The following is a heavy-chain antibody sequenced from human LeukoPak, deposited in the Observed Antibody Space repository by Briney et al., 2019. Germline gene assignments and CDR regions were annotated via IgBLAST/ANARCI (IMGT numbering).Heavy chain of an antibody. V-gene: IGHV4-38-2*02. J-gene: IGHJ4*02. Sequence: SETLSLTCTVSGYSISSGYYWGWIRQPPGKGLEWIGNIYHSGSTYYNPSLKSRVTISVDTSKNQFSLKLSSVTAADTAVYYCARDQGAMVRGVFDYWGQGTLVTVSS. D-gene: IGHD3-10*01. CDR1: GYSISSGYY. CDR3: ARDQGAMVRGVFDY. CDR2: IYHSGST.